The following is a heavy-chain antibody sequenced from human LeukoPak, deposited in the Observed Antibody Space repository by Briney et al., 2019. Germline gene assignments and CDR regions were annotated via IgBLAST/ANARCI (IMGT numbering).Heavy chain of an antibody. CDR2: ISGSGGST. D-gene: IGHD2-15*01. CDR1: GFTFSSYA. V-gene: IGHV3-23*01. CDR3: AKGASRYCSGGSCYSLF. J-gene: IGHJ4*02. Sequence: GGSLRLSCAASGFTFSSYAMRWVRQAPGQGLEWVSAISGSGGSTYYADSVKGRFTISRDNSKNTLYLQMNSLRAEDTAVYYCAKGASRYCSGGSCYSLFWGQGTLVTVSS.